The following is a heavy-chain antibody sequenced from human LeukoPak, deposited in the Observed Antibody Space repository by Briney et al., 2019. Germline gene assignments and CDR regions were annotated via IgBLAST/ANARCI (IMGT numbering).Heavy chain of an antibody. J-gene: IGHJ4*02. Sequence: ASVKVFCKASGGTFSSYAISWVRQAPGQGLEWMGGIIPLLGTANYAQKYQDRVTFTTDEPTSTAYMELSSLRSEDTAVYYCARAPYYDFWSGYWSGFDYWGQGTLVTVSS. D-gene: IGHD3-3*01. CDR2: IIPLLGTA. CDR3: ARAPYYDFWSGYWSGFDY. V-gene: IGHV1-69*05. CDR1: GGTFSSYA.